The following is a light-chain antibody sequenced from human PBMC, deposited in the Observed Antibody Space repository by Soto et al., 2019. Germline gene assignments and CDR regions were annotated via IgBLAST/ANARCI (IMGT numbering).Light chain of an antibody. J-gene: IGKJ1*01. CDR1: QSVSSN. V-gene: IGKV3-15*01. CDR3: QQYNNWPPWK. Sequence: EIVMTQSPATLSVSPGERATLSCRASQSVSSNLAWYQQKPGQAHTLLIYGASTRATGIPARFSGSGSGTEFTLTISSLQSEDFAVYYCQQYNNWPPWKFGQGTKVEIK. CDR2: GAS.